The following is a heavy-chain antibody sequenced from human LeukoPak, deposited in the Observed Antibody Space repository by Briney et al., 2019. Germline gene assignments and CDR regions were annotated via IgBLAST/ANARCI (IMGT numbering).Heavy chain of an antibody. J-gene: IGHJ4*02. CDR3: AREKASSWINFDY. Sequence: ASVKVSCKASGYIFTTYGISWVRQAPGQGLEWMGWISTYNGNTKYARKLQGRVTMTTDTSTSTAYMELRSLRSDDTAVYYCAREKASSWINFDYWGQGTLVTVSS. D-gene: IGHD6-13*01. V-gene: IGHV1-18*01. CDR1: GYIFTTYG. CDR2: ISTYNGNT.